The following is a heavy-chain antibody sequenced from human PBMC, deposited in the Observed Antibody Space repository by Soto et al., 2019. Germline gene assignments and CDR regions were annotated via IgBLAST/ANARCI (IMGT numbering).Heavy chain of an antibody. D-gene: IGHD3-10*01. CDR3: TRVGGLLWFGEFRFDY. J-gene: IGHJ4*02. CDR2: IRSKAYGGTT. Sequence: GGSLRLSCTASGFSLGDYAMSWVRQAPGKGLEWVGFIRSKAYGGTTEYAAPVKGRFTISRDDSKSIAYLQMNSLKTEDTAVYYCTRVGGLLWFGEFRFDYWGQGTLVTVSS. CDR1: GFSLGDYA. V-gene: IGHV3-49*04.